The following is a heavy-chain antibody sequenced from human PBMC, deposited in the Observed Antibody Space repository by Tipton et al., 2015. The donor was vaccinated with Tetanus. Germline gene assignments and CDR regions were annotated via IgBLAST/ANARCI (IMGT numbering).Heavy chain of an antibody. CDR1: GFTFSSYA. V-gene: IGHV3-30*14. CDR2: ISYDGSNK. D-gene: IGHD1-1*01. J-gene: IGHJ4*02. CDR3: ARNNWGADFDY. Sequence: SLRLSCAASGFTFSSYAMHWVRQAPGKGLEWVAIISYDGSNKYYADSVKGRFTISRDNSKNTLYLQMNSLRDEDTAVYFCARNNWGADFDYWGQGTRVTVSS.